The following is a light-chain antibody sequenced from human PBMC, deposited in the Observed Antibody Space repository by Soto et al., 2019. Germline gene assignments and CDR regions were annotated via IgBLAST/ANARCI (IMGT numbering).Light chain of an antibody. CDR1: SSNIGNNY. CDR3: GTWDSSLSAVV. V-gene: IGLV1-51*01. Sequence: QSVLTQPPSVSAAPGQKVTISCSGSSSNIGNNYVSWYQQFPGTAPKLLIYDNNKRPSGIPDRFSGSKSGTSATLGITGLQTGDEADYYCGTWDSSLSAVVFGGGTKPPS. CDR2: DNN. J-gene: IGLJ2*01.